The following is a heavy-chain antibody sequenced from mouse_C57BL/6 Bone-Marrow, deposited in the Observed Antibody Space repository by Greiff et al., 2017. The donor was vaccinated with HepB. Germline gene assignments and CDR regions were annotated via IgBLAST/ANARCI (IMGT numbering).Heavy chain of an antibody. D-gene: IGHD2-4*01. CDR2: ISSGGSYT. CDR1: GFTFSSYG. Sequence: EVHLVESGGDLVKPGGSLKLSCAASGFTFSSYGMSWVRQTPDKRLEWVATISSGGSYTYYPDNVKGRFTISRDNAKNTLYLQMSSLKSEDTAMYYCARLDYDEGIAYWGQGTLVTVSA. J-gene: IGHJ3*01. V-gene: IGHV5-6*01. CDR3: ARLDYDEGIAY.